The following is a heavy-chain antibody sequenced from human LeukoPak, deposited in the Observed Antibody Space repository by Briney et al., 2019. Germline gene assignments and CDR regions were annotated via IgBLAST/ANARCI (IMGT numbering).Heavy chain of an antibody. CDR1: GGTFSSYA. CDR2: IIPIFGTA. V-gene: IGHV1-69*01. J-gene: IGHJ6*03. CDR3: ASGGCTNGVCSQYYYYYYMDV. D-gene: IGHD2-8*01. Sequence: ASVKVSCKASGGTFSSYAISWVRQAPGQGLEWMGGIIPIFGTANYAQKFQGRVTITADESTSTAYMELSSLRSEDTAVYYCASGGCTNGVCSQYYYYYYMDVWGKGTTVTVSS.